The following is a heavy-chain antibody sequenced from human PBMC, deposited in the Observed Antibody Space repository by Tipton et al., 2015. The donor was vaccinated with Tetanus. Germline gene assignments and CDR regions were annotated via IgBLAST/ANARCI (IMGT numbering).Heavy chain of an antibody. CDR1: GYRFSSCW. CDR2: IYPGDSDT. D-gene: IGHD3-9*01. J-gene: IGHJ4*02. V-gene: IGHV5-51*01. Sequence: QLEQSGAEVKEAGESLRISCKASGYRFSSCWIAWVRQMPGKGLEWVGLIYPGDSDTKISPSFRVQVTFSVDKSITTAYLQWSSLKAEDTAIYYCAKGDPGNFDSWGQGTQVNVSS. CDR3: AKGDPGNFDS.